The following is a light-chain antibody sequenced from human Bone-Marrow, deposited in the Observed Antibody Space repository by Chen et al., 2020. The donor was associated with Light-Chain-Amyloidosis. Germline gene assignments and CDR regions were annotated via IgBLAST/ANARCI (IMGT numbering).Light chain of an antibody. V-gene: IGKV3-20*01. J-gene: IGKJ4*01. CDR1: QTISSNY. Sequence: EIVLTPSPGTLSLSPGEGANLSCRASQTISSNYLTWYQQKFGQAPRLLIYGSSSMATGIPDRFTGSGSGTDFTLTINRLEPEDFAMYYCQQYGTSPLTFGGGTKVEIK. CDR3: QQYGTSPLT. CDR2: GSS.